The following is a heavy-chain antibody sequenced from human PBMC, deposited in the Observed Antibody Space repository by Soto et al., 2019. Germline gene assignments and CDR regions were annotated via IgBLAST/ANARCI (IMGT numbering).Heavy chain of an antibody. CDR2: IYWNDDK. D-gene: IGHD6-13*01. Sequence: DSGPTLVNPTQTLTLTCTFSGFSLSTSGVGVGWIRQPPGKALEWLALIYWNDDKRYSPSLKSRLTITKDTSKTQVVLTMTNMDPVDTATYYCAHRQKELVAFDYWGQGALVTVSS. CDR3: AHRQKELVAFDY. V-gene: IGHV2-5*01. J-gene: IGHJ4*02. CDR1: GFSLSTSGVG.